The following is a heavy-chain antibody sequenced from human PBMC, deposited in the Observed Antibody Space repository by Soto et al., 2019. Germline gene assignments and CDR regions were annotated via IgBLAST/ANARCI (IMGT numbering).Heavy chain of an antibody. V-gene: IGHV1-46*01. J-gene: IGHJ6*02. CDR2: INPSGGST. D-gene: IGHD3-9*01. CDR1: GYTFTSYY. Sequence: ASVKVSCKASGYTFTSYYMHWVRQAPGQGLEWMGIINPSGGSTSYAQKFQGRVTMTRDTSTSTVYMELSSLRSEDTAVYYCAREPPLRYFDWPLYGMDVWGQGTTVTVS. CDR3: AREPPLRYFDWPLYGMDV.